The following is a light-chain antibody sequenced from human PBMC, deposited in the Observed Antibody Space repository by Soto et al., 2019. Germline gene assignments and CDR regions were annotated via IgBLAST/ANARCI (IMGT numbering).Light chain of an antibody. CDR2: GAS. CDR1: QSVSSN. V-gene: IGKV3-15*01. CDR3: QQYGSSPPMT. J-gene: IGKJ5*01. Sequence: EKVMTQSPATLSVSPGERATLSCRASQSVSSNLAWYQQKPGQAPRLLIYGASTRATGIPARFSGSGSGAEFTLTISSLQSEDFAVYYCQQYGSSPPMTFGQGTRLEI.